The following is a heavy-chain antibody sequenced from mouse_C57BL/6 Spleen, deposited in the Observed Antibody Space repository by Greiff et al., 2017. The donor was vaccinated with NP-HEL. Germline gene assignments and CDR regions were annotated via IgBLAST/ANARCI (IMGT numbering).Heavy chain of an antibody. CDR1: GYTFTDYN. D-gene: IGHD1-1*01. Sequence: EVQLQQSGPELVKPGASVKIPCKASGYTFTDYNMDWVKQSHGKSLEWIGDINPNNGGTIYNQKFKGKATLTVDKSSSTAYMELRSLTSEDTAVYYCARAGYYYGSSYGDWYFDVWGTGTTVTVSS. CDR3: ARAGYYYGSSYGDWYFDV. J-gene: IGHJ1*03. CDR2: INPNNGGT. V-gene: IGHV1-18*01.